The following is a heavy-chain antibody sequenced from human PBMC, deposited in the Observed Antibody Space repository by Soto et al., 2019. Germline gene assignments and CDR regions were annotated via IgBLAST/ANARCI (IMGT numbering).Heavy chain of an antibody. CDR1: GFTFSSYA. V-gene: IGHV3-30-3*01. CDR2: ISYDGSNK. CDR3: ARVTSSSWYLDY. Sequence: VQLLESGGGLVQPGGSLRLSCAASGFTFSSYAMHWVRQAPGKGLEWVAVISYDGSNKYYADSVKGRFTISRDNSKNTLYLQMNSLRAEDTAVYYCARVTSSSWYLDYWGQGTLVTVSS. D-gene: IGHD6-13*01. J-gene: IGHJ4*02.